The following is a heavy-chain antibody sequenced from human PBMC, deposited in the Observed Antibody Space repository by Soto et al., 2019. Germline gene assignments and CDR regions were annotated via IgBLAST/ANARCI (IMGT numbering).Heavy chain of an antibody. Sequence: GESRKISCXGSGYSFTSYWIGWVRQMPGKGLEWMGIIYPGDSDTRYSPSFQGQVTISADKSISTAYLQWSSLKASDTAMYYCARYDSRGYYWGAFDIWGQGTMVTVSS. V-gene: IGHV5-51*01. CDR1: GYSFTSYW. D-gene: IGHD3-22*01. CDR2: IYPGDSDT. CDR3: ARYDSRGYYWGAFDI. J-gene: IGHJ3*02.